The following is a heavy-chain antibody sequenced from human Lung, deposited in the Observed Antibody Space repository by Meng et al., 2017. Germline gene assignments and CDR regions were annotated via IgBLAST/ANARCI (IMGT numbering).Heavy chain of an antibody. D-gene: IGHD2-15*01. J-gene: IGHJ4*02. CDR3: ARAEEEYCSGGSCPNFDF. CDR1: GDIFTRYG. Sequence: QVQLVQSGGEVKKTGASVKVSCKASGDIFTRYGITWVRQAPGQGLEWMGWISGYNGNTNYAQKLQGRVTMTTDTSTSTAYMELRSLRSDDTAVYYCARAEEEYCSGGSCPNFDFWGQGTLVTVSS. CDR2: ISGYNGNT. V-gene: IGHV1-18*01.